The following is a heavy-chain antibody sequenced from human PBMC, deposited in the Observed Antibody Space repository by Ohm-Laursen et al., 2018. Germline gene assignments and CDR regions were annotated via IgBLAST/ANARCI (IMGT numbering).Heavy chain of an antibody. J-gene: IGHJ3*02. CDR1: GYTSINYD. V-gene: IGHV1-8*01. CDR2: MNPKSGDT. D-gene: IGHD1-7*01. CDR3: ARGRLSGTRRALDI. Sequence: SVKVSCKTSGYTSINYDIHWVRQASGQGLEWMGWMNPKSGDTGYAHKLQGRVTMARNASISTANMEMSSLRSEDTAVYYCARGRLSGTRRALDIWGQGTMVTVSS.